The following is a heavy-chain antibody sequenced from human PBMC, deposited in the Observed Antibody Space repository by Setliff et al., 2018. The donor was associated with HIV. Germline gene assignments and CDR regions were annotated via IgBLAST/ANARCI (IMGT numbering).Heavy chain of an antibody. CDR3: ARDNGRYFDRGWFDP. CDR1: GGSFSGYY. J-gene: IGHJ5*02. V-gene: IGHV4-34*01. CDR2: INHKKRT. Sequence: PSETLSLTCAVYGGSFSGYYWSWIRQAPGKGLEWIGEINHKKRTNYNPSLKSRVTISVDTSKNQFSLKLRSVTAADTAVYYCARDNGRYFDRGWFDPWGHGALVTVSS. D-gene: IGHD3-9*01.